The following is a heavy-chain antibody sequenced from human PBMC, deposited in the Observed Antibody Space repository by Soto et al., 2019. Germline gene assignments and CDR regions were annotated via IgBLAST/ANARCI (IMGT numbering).Heavy chain of an antibody. Sequence: QVQLVQSGAEVKKPGSSVKVSCKASGGTFSSHVFNWVRQAPGHGLEWMGGIMPIIGTAHYAQKFQGRVTITADESTSTAYMELSSLISEDTAVYYCARDLEFRDGNISHLDYWGQGTLVTVSS. V-gene: IGHV1-69*01. J-gene: IGHJ4*02. CDR1: GGTFSSHV. D-gene: IGHD3-10*01. CDR2: IMPIIGTA. CDR3: ARDLEFRDGNISHLDY.